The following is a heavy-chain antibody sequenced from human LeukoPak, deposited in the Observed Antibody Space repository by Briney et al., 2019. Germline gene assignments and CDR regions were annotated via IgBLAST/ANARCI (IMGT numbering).Heavy chain of an antibody. D-gene: IGHD1-7*01. J-gene: IGHJ4*02. CDR1: GYTFTSYD. CDR3: ARGKKWDYSIDY. Sequence: ASVKVSCKASGYTFTSYDINWVRQATGQGLEWMGWMNPNSGNTGYAQRFQGRVTMTRNTSISTAYMELSSLRSEDTAVYYCARGKKWDYSIDYWGQGTLVTVSP. CDR2: MNPNSGNT. V-gene: IGHV1-8*01.